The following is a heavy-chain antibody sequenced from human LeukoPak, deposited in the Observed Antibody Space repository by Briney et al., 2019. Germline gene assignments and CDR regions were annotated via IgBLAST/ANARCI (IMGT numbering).Heavy chain of an antibody. CDR2: INTGNGNT. Sequence: ASVKVSCKTSGYTFTSNAMHWVRQAPGQRLEWMGWINTGNGNTRYSQKFQGRVTITRDTSASTAYMELSSLRSEDTAVYYCARDSPPPGRVSCSGGSCYSETTQNDAFDIWGQGTMVTVSS. CDR1: GYTFTSNA. V-gene: IGHV1-3*04. D-gene: IGHD2-15*01. CDR3: ARDSPPPGRVSCSGGSCYSETTQNDAFDI. J-gene: IGHJ3*02.